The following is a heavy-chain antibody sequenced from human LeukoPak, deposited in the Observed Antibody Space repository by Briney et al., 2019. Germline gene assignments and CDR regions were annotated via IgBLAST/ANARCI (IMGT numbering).Heavy chain of an antibody. CDR1: GGSISSGDYY. CDR2: IYYSGST. V-gene: IGHV4-30-4*01. Sequence: SETLSLTCTVSGGSISSGDYYWSWIRQPPGTGLEWIGYIYYSGSTYYNPSLKSRVTISVDTSKNQFSLKLSSVTAADTAVYYCARDRRDGYHLIDYWGQGTLVTVSS. CDR3: ARDRRDGYHLIDY. D-gene: IGHD5-24*01. J-gene: IGHJ4*02.